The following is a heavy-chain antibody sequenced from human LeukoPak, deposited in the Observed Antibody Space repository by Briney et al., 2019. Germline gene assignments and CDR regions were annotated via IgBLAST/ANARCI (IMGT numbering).Heavy chain of an antibody. CDR1: GITLSNYG. CDR3: AKRGVVIRVILVGFHKEAYYFDS. J-gene: IGHJ4*02. V-gene: IGHV3-23*01. D-gene: IGHD3-22*01. CDR2: TSDSGGRT. Sequence: GGSLRLSCAVSGITLSNYGMSWVRQAPGKGLEWVAGTSDSGGRTNYADSVKGRSTISRDNPKNTLYLQMNSLRAEDTAVYFCAKRGVVIRVILVGFHKEAYYFDSWGQGALVTVSS.